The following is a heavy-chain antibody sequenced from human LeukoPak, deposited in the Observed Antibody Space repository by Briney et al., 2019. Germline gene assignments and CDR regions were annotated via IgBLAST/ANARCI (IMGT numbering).Heavy chain of an antibody. CDR3: ARGRSSGWYSVYFDY. J-gene: IGHJ4*02. D-gene: IGHD6-19*01. CDR2: ISYDGSNK. Sequence: SLRLSCAASGFTFSSYAMHWVRQAPGKGLEWVAVISYDGSNKYYADSVKGRFTISRDNSKNTLYLQMNSLRAEDTAVYYCARGRSSGWYSVYFDYWGQGTLVTVSS. V-gene: IGHV3-30*04. CDR1: GFTFSSYA.